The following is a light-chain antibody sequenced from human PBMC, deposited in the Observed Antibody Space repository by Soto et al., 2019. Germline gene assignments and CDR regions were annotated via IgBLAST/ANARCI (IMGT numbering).Light chain of an antibody. J-gene: IGLJ1*01. V-gene: IGLV1-40*01. CDR3: QSYDSSLSGYV. Sequence: QPVLTQPPSVSGAPGQRVTISCTGGRSNIGAGFDVHWYQQLPGTAPKLLIYNDSNRPSGVPDRFSGSKSGTSASLAITGIPAEEESDYYCQSYDSSLSGYVFGTGTKVTVL. CDR2: NDS. CDR1: RSNIGAGFD.